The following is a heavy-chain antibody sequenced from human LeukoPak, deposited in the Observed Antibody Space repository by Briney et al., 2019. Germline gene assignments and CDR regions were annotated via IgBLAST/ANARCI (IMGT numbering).Heavy chain of an antibody. V-gene: IGHV4-30-4*01. Sequence: SETLSLTCTVSGGSISSGDYYWSWIRQPPGNGLEWIGYIYYSGSTYYNPSLKSRVTISVDTSKNQFSLKLNSVTPEDTAVYYCARAPDDSGCYSCGQRTLVTVSS. CDR1: GGSISSGDYY. D-gene: IGHD6-19*01. J-gene: IGHJ4*02. CDR2: IYYSGST. CDR3: ARAPDDSGCYS.